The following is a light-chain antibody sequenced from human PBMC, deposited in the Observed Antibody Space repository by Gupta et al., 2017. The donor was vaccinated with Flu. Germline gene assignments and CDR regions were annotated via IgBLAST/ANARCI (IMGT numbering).Light chain of an antibody. J-gene: IGLJ1*01. V-gene: IGLV3-19*01. CDR2: GEN. CDR3: SSRESTNSVLYV. CDR1: SLSSYY. Sequence: SSELTQDPAVAVALGQRVWIACRGDSLSSYYASWYQQKPGQAPVLVIYGENKRPSGIPDRFSGSTSGNTASLTITGAQAEDEADYYCSSRESTNSVLYVFGTGTEVTVL.